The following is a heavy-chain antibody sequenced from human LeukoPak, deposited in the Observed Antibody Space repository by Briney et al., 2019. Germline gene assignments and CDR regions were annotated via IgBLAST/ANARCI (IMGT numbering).Heavy chain of an antibody. J-gene: IGHJ4*02. CDR3: ARGPLAYCGGDCVTDFDY. Sequence: ASVKVSCKASGYTFTGYYMHWVRQAPGQGLEWMGWINPNSGGTNYAQKFQGRVTMTRDTSTSTAYMELSRLRSDDTAVYYCARGPLAYCGGDCVTDFDYGGQGTLVTVSS. CDR1: GYTFTGYY. V-gene: IGHV1-2*02. CDR2: INPNSGGT. D-gene: IGHD2-21*02.